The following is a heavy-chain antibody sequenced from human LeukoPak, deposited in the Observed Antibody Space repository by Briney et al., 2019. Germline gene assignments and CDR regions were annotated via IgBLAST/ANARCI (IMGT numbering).Heavy chain of an antibody. Sequence: SGGSLRLSCAVSGFTFSDYEMNWVRQAPGKGLEWVSYISSRSSTKYYADSVRGRFTVSRDNAKSSLYLQVNSLRAEDTALYYCAREMKDSSGSFLAHWGQGTLVTVSS. CDR1: GFTFSDYE. D-gene: IGHD3-22*01. CDR2: ISSRSSTK. CDR3: AREMKDSSGSFLAH. J-gene: IGHJ4*02. V-gene: IGHV3-48*03.